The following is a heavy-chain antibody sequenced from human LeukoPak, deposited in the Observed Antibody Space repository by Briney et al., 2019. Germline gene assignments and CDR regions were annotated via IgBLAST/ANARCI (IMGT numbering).Heavy chain of an antibody. CDR1: GDSISTYY. D-gene: IGHD1-26*01. CDR2: IFYSGSS. J-gene: IGHJ4*02. V-gene: IGHV4-59*01. CDR3: ARSVGLGAFDY. Sequence: SETLSLTCTVSGDSISTYYWNWIRQPPGKGLEWIGYIFYSGSSYYNPSLQSRVTISVDTSKNQFPLKLYSVTAADTAMYYCARSVGLGAFDYWGQGTLVTVSS.